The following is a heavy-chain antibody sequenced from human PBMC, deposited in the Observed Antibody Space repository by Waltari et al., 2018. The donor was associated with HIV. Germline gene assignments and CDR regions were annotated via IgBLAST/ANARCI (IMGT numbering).Heavy chain of an antibody. D-gene: IGHD1-1*01. V-gene: IGHV1-24*01. CDR2: FDPKNGKP. CDR1: GYPLSDLS. J-gene: IGHJ4*02. CDR3: AKTGQLSQLYSFDY. Sequence: QLIQSTSALKRPGASVTISCQVSGYPLSDLSMQWVRQGRGQRLEWMGGFDPKNGKPVYSQRFWVRVSLAEDTSEDTAFLELNRLTSDDTAVYYCAKTGQLSQLYSFDYWGQGTVVTVSS.